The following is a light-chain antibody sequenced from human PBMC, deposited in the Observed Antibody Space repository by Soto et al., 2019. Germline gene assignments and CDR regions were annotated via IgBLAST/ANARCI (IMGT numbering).Light chain of an antibody. Sequence: QCALTQPASVSGSPGQSITISCTGTSSDVGGYNYVSWYQQHPGKAPKLMIYEVSYRPSGVSNRFSGSKSGNTASLTISGLQAEDEADYYCCSYTSSTNVLFGGGTKLTVL. CDR3: CSYTSSTNVL. CDR1: SSDVGGYNY. J-gene: IGLJ2*01. CDR2: EVS. V-gene: IGLV2-14*01.